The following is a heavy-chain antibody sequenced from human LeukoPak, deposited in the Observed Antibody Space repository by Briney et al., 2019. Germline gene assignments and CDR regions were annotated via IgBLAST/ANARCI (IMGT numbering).Heavy chain of an antibody. Sequence: GGSLRLSCAASGFTFSSYGMHWVRQAPGKGLEWVAVISYDGSNKYYADSVKGRFTISRDNSRNTLYLQMNSLRAEDTAVYYCAKVLGYCSGGSCYSGVDYWGQGTLVTVSS. CDR2: ISYDGSNK. CDR1: GFTFSSYG. V-gene: IGHV3-30*18. J-gene: IGHJ4*02. D-gene: IGHD2-15*01. CDR3: AKVLGYCSGGSCYSGVDY.